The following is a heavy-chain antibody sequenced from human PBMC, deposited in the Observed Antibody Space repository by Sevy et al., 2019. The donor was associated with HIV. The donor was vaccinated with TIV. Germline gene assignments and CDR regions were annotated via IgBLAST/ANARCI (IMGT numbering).Heavy chain of an antibody. CDR1: GFIFSDYY. Sequence: GGSLRLSCAASGFIFSDYYMSWIRQAPGKGLEWVSYISSSGSTIYYADSVKGRFTISRDNAKNSRYLQMNSLRAEDTAVYYCARDRRELRPEMATIGGDAFDIWGQGTMVTVSS. J-gene: IGHJ3*02. D-gene: IGHD5-12*01. CDR3: ARDRRELRPEMATIGGDAFDI. CDR2: ISSSGSTI. V-gene: IGHV3-11*01.